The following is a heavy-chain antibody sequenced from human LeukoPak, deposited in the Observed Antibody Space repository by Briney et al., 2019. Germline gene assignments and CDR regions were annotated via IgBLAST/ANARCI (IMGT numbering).Heavy chain of an antibody. V-gene: IGHV4-59*12. CDR2: IYYSGST. D-gene: IGHD1-26*01. J-gene: IGHJ3*02. CDR3: ARGLEWGSYSQVWYAFDI. CDR1: GGSISSYY. Sequence: TSETLSLTCTVSGGSISSYYWSWIRQPPGKGLEWIGYIYYSGSTNYNPSLKSRVTISVDTSKNQFSLKLSSVTAADTAVYYCARGLEWGSYSQVWYAFDIWGQGTMVTVSS.